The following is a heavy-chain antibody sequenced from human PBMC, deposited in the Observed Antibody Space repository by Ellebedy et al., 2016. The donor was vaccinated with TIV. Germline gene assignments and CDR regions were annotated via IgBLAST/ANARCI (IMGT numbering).Heavy chain of an antibody. J-gene: IGHJ6*02. Sequence: GESLKISCAASGFTFNTYSINWVRQAPGKGLEWVSSISSSGAYMYYADSVKGRVTISRDNAKNSLYLQMNSLRAEDTAVYYCASYCSSTSCPTDYYYGLDVWGQGTTVTVSS. CDR2: ISSSGAYM. CDR3: ASYCSSTSCPTDYYYGLDV. CDR1: GFTFNTYS. V-gene: IGHV3-21*01. D-gene: IGHD2-2*01.